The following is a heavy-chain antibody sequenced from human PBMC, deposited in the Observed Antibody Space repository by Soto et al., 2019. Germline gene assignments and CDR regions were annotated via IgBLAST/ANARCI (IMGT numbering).Heavy chain of an antibody. D-gene: IGHD6-19*01. CDR2: INVCTXNT. CDR3: ARLSSASIGWLPDH. J-gene: IGHJ4*02. V-gene: IGHV1-18*04. CDR1: GHTFTSAS. Sequence: ASVHVASEASGHTFTSASSVWVRQAPGQGAEWMGWINVCTXNTKYAQQRQGRVTLTTESSTRTAYMDLRGLRSDDTAVYYCARLSSASIGWLPDHWAQRTLVTVTS.